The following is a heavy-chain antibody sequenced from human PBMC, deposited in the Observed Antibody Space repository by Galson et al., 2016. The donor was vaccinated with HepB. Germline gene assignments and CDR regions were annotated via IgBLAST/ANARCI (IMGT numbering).Heavy chain of an antibody. V-gene: IGHV3-30*18. CDR2: VSYAGNHK. CDR1: GFIFGAYG. Sequence: SLRLSCAASGFIFGAYGMHWVRQAPGKGLEWVAIVSYAGNHKYYADSVKGRFTVSRDNSKKTLFLQMNSLRPEDTAVYYCAKDREWEPPDFYYGMDVWGQGTTVTVSS. CDR3: AKDREWEPPDFYYGMDV. J-gene: IGHJ6*02. D-gene: IGHD1-26*01.